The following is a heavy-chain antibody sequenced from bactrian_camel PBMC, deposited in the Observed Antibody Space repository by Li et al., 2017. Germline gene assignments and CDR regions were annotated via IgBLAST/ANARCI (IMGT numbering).Heavy chain of an antibody. J-gene: IGHJ4*01. CDR1: GYTESRYC. CDR2: INADSSRT. CDR3: ALGLRGSGT. V-gene: IGHV3S25*01. Sequence: QLVESGGGSVQAGGSLRLSCVVSGYTESRYCMTWVRQAPGKGLEWVSTINADSSRTWYLKSVKGRFTISRDNAKNTVALQLNNLKPEDTAMYYCALGLRGSGTRGQGTQV. D-gene: IGHD5*01.